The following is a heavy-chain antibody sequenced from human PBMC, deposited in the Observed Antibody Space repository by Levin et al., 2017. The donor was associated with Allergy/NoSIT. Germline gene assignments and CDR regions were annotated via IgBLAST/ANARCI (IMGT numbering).Heavy chain of an antibody. J-gene: IGHJ4*02. CDR3: ARHGSHGMTRVWGGSVY. Sequence: GSLRLSCTVSGGSISSSSYYWGWIRQPPGTGLEWIGSIYYSGSTYYNPSLKSRVTISVDTSKNQFSLQLSSVTAADTAVYYCARHGSHGMTRVWGGSVYWGQGTLVTVSS. CDR1: GGSISSSSYY. CDR2: IYYSGST. D-gene: IGHD6-13*01. V-gene: IGHV4-39*01.